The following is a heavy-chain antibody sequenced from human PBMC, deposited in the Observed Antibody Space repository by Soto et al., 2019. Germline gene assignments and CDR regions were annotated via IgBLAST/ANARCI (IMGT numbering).Heavy chain of an antibody. D-gene: IGHD3-10*01. CDR3: ARGIFGSGTANDY. CDR2: INGDGSGT. V-gene: IGHV3-74*01. Sequence: EVQLVESGGGLVQPGGSLRLSCAASGFTFSGSWMDWVRKAPGKGLVWVSRINGDGSGTSYADFVKVRFTISRDYAKNPLFLQMNGLRAEDTAVYYCARGIFGSGTANDYWGQGTLVTVSS. CDR1: GFTFSGSW. J-gene: IGHJ4*02.